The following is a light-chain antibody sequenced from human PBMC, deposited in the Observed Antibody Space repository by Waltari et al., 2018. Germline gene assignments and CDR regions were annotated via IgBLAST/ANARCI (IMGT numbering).Light chain of an antibody. CDR1: NXXXXX. CDR3: QVXXXDSXPSXX. CDR2: DDI. Sequence: XVLXXPPSVSXAPGRTAXXXXXGNNXXXXXXHWYQQKPGQAPVMVVYDDIDRPSGIPERFSGSNSGXXXTLIIXXVEAGDXXDYYCQVXXXDSXPSXXXXGGTKLTVL. V-gene: IGLV3-21*03. J-gene: IGLJ2*01.